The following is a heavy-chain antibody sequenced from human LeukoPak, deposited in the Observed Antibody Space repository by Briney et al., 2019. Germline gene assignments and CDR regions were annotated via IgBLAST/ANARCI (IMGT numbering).Heavy chain of an antibody. CDR1: GGSISSGGYS. Sequence: SETLSLTCAVSGGSISSGGYSWRWIRQPLGKGLEWIGYIYHSGSTYYNPSLKSRVTISVDRSKNQFSLKLSSVTAADTAVYYCARVGGGKGEYYFDYWGQGTLVTVSS. D-gene: IGHD1-26*01. V-gene: IGHV4-30-2*01. CDR3: ARVGGGKGEYYFDY. CDR2: IYHSGST. J-gene: IGHJ4*02.